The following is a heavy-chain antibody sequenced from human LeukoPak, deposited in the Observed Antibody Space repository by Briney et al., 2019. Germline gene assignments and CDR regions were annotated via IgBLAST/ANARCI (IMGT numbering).Heavy chain of an antibody. Sequence: ASVKVSCKASGYTFTSYDINWVRQATGQGLEWMGWMNPNSGNTGYAQKFQGRVTMTRNTSISTAYMELSSLISEDTAVYYCTRTIGYRPVAGLKEKWFDPWGQGTLVTVSS. J-gene: IGHJ5*02. D-gene: IGHD6-19*01. V-gene: IGHV1-8*01. CDR2: MNPNSGNT. CDR3: TRTIGYRPVAGLKEKWFDP. CDR1: GYTFTSYD.